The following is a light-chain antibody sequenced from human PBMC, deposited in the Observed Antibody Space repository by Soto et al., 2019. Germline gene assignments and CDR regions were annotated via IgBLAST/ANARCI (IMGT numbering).Light chain of an antibody. CDR2: GAS. V-gene: IGKV3D-15*01. J-gene: IGKJ5*01. Sequence: EIVLTQSPGTLPLSPGEGATLSCRASQSVRNNLAWYQQKPGQAPRLLIYGASTRATGIPDRFSGSGSGTDFTLTISRLEPEDFALYFCQQYNNWPFSFGQGTRLEIK. CDR1: QSVRNN. CDR3: QQYNNWPFS.